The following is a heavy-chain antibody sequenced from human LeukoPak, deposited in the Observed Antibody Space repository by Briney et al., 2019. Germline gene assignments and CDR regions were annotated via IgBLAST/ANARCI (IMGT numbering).Heavy chain of an antibody. D-gene: IGHD6-13*01. CDR2: INPSGGST. CDR1: GYTFTSYY. CDR3: AGLGAAAVDY. Sequence: ASVKVSCKASGYTFTSYYMHWVRQAPGQGLEWMGIINPSGGSTSYAQKFQGRVTMTRDRSTSTVYMELSSLRFEDTAVYYCAGLGAAAVDYWGQGTLVTVSS. J-gene: IGHJ4*02. V-gene: IGHV1-46*01.